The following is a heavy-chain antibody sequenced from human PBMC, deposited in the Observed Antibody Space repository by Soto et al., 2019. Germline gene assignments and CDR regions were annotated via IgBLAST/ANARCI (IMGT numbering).Heavy chain of an antibody. Sequence: WGSLTLSCAAYGFTFSSYAMHWVRQAPGKGLEWVAVISYDGSNKYYADSVKGRFTISRDNSKNTLYLQMNSLRAEDTAVYYCARDGDSYEYWVSGMDFWGQGTPLTSSS. CDR2: ISYDGSNK. J-gene: IGHJ6*02. D-gene: IGHD5-18*01. CDR1: GFTFSSYA. V-gene: IGHV3-30-3*01. CDR3: ARDGDSYEYWVSGMDF.